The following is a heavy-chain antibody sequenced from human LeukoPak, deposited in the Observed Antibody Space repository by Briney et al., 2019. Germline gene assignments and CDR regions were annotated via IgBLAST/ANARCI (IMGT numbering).Heavy chain of an antibody. J-gene: IGHJ5*02. CDR2: FYATGST. D-gene: IGHD5/OR15-5a*01. CDR1: GGSISSYY. CDR3: ARDQRSTENHNWFDP. Sequence: PSETLSLTCTVSGGSISSYYWSWIRQPAGMGLEWIGRFYATGSTNYSPSLRSRLTMSVDTAMNQFSLTLRSVTAADTAVYYCARDQRSTENHNWFDPWGQGILVTVSS. V-gene: IGHV4-4*07.